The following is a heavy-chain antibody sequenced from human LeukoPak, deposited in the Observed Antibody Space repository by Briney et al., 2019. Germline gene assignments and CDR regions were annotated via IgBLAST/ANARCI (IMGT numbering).Heavy chain of an antibody. J-gene: IGHJ4*02. Sequence: QPGGSLRLSCAASGFTFSSYAVSWVRQAPGKGLEWVSSITSSGAATYYADSVKGRFTISRDNSDNTLYLQMNSLRAEDTAVYYCARAGNYYDSSGYYYPNYWGQGTLVTVSS. D-gene: IGHD3-22*01. CDR2: ITSSGAAT. V-gene: IGHV3-23*01. CDR1: GFTFSSYA. CDR3: ARAGNYYDSSGYYYPNY.